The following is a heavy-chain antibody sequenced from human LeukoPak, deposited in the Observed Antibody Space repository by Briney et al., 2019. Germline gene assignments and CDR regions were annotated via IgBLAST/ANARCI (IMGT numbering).Heavy chain of an antibody. D-gene: IGHD1-26*01. J-gene: IGHJ4*01. CDR2: IYYSGST. V-gene: IGHV4-59*08. CDR3: ARQPMVVGAARGAYFDY. CDR1: GGSISSYY. Sequence: SETLSLTCTVSGGSISSYYWSWIRQPPGKGLEWIGYIYYSGSTNYNPSLKSRVTISVDTSKNQFSLRLNSVTAADTAVYYCARQPMVVGAARGAYFDYWGHGTLVTVSS.